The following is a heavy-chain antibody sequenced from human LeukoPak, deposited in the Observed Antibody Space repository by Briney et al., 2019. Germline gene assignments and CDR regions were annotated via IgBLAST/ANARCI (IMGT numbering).Heavy chain of an antibody. V-gene: IGHV1-69*13. J-gene: IGHJ6*02. CDR2: IIPIFGKG. Sequence: GASVKVSRKASGGTFSSYAIRWVGQAPGQGLEWMGGIIPIFGKGNYAKKFQGRGTSTADESTSPAYMELSSLTSEDTAVYYWARGTYCYDSSGYYSYYYYGMDVWGQGTTVTVSS. CDR3: ARGTYCYDSSGYYSYYYYGMDV. CDR1: GGTFSSYA. D-gene: IGHD3-22*01.